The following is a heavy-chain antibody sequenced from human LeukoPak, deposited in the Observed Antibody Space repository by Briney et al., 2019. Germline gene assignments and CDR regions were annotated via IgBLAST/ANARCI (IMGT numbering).Heavy chain of an antibody. CDR3: ARVLAIFGLDTTDFYMDV. Sequence: KPSETLSLTCAVSGASISSHYWSWIRQPPGKGLEWIGCTSGSISDNPSLKSRVAVSVDPSQNQVSLSLTSVTAADTAVYYCARVLAIFGLDTTDFYMDVWGKGTTVTVSS. V-gene: IGHV4-59*11. CDR2: TSGSI. J-gene: IGHJ6*03. D-gene: IGHD3/OR15-3a*01. CDR1: GASISSHY.